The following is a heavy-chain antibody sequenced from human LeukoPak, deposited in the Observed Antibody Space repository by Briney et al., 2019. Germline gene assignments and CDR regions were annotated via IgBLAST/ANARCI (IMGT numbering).Heavy chain of an antibody. CDR3: ARGPAAGY. D-gene: IGHD6-13*01. V-gene: IGHV1-3*01. CDR2: INAGNGNT. Sequence: ASVKVSCKASGYTFTSYAMHWVRQAPGQRLEWMGWINAGNGNTKYSQKFQGRVTMTTNTSISTAYMELSSLRSEDTAVYYCARGPAAGYWGQGTLVTVSS. J-gene: IGHJ4*02. CDR1: GYTFTSYA.